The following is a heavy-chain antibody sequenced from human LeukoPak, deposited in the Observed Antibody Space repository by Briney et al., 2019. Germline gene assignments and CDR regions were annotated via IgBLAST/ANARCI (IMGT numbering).Heavy chain of an antibody. CDR2: IYYSGST. J-gene: IGHJ6*03. CDR1: GGSISSYY. CDR3: ARARRDCSSTSCYSPPDYYYMDV. Sequence: PSETLSLTCTVSGGSISSYYWSWIRQPPGKGLEWIGYIYYSGSTNYNPSLKSRVTISVDTSKNQFSLKLSSVTAADTAVYYCARARRDCSSTSCYSPPDYYYMDVWGKGTTVTVSS. V-gene: IGHV4-59*01. D-gene: IGHD2-2*02.